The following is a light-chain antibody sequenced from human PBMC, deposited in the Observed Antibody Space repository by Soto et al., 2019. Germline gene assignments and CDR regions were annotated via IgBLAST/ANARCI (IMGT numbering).Light chain of an antibody. CDR1: SGHSSYA. CDR3: QTWGTGML. J-gene: IGLJ2*01. Sequence: QPVLTQSPSASASLGASVKLTCTLSSGHSSYAIAWHQQQPEKGPRYLMKLNSDGSHSKGGGIPDRFSGSSSGAERYLTISSLQSEDEADYYCQTWGTGMLFGGGTKLTVL. V-gene: IGLV4-69*01. CDR2: LNSDGSH.